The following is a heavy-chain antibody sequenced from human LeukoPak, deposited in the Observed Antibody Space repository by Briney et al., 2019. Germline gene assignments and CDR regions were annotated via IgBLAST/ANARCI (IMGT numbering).Heavy chain of an antibody. CDR2: ISSSGSTI. CDR3: ARVTAAAGTFYH. D-gene: IGHD6-13*01. CDR1: GFTFSSYE. J-gene: IGHJ4*02. V-gene: IGHV3-48*03. Sequence: GGSLRLSCAASGFTFSSYEMNWVRQAPGKGLEWVSYISSSGSTIYYADSVKGRFTISRDNAKNSLYLQMNSLRAEDTAVYYCARVTAAAGTFYHWGEGTLVTVSS.